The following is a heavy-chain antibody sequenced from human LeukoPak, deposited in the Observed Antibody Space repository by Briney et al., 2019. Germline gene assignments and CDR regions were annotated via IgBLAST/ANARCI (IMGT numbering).Heavy chain of an antibody. J-gene: IGHJ4*02. CDR1: GASISGGSYD. CDR2: ICTSGST. Sequence: SQTLSLTCTVSGASISGGSYDWSWIRQPAGKGLGWIVRICTSGSTNYHPSLKSRVTISVDTSKNQFSLKLSSVTAADTAVYSCARERRPYYYDSSGYYYGWGQGTLVTVSS. D-gene: IGHD3-22*01. CDR3: ARERRPYYYDSSGYYYG. V-gene: IGHV4-61*02.